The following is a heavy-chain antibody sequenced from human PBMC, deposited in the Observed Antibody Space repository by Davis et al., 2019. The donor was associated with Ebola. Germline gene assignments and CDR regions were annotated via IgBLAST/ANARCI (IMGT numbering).Heavy chain of an antibody. V-gene: IGHV3-53*01. CDR2: IYSGGST. CDR1: GFTVSSNY. J-gene: IGHJ3*02. Sequence: GESLKISCAASGFTVSSNYMSWVRQAPGKGLEWVSVIYSGGSTYYADSVKGRFTISRDNAKNSLYLQMNSLRGEDTAVYYCARSRQMEWNDAFDIWGQGTMVTVSS. CDR3: ARSRQMEWNDAFDI. D-gene: IGHD1-1*01.